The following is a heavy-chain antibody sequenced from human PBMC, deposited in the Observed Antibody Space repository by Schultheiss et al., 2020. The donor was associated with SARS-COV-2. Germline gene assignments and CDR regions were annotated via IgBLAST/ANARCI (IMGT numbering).Heavy chain of an antibody. CDR1: GYTFTGSS. V-gene: IGHV1-69*13. D-gene: IGHD6-19*01. J-gene: IGHJ4*02. Sequence: SVKVSCKASGYTFTGSSMPCVLQAPGQGLEWMGGIIPIFGTANYAQKFQGRVTITADESTSTAYMELRSLRSDDTAVYYCARSRIGSSGWYGGFDYWGQGTVVTVSS. CDR3: ARSRIGSSGWYGGFDY. CDR2: IIPIFGTA.